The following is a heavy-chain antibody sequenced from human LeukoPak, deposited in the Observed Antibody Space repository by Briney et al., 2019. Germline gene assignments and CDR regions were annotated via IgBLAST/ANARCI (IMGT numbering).Heavy chain of an antibody. CDR2: IYHRGST. J-gene: IGHJ4*02. Sequence: KPSETRSLTCTVPGYFISSGYYWGWIRQPPGKGRGWIGTIYHRGSTYYNPSLRSRVTISVDTSKNQFSLKLRSVTAADTAFYYCARDSQDDYDFWSGYDYWGQGTLVTVSS. D-gene: IGHD3-3*01. V-gene: IGHV4-38-2*02. CDR3: ARDSQDDYDFWSGYDY. CDR1: GYFISSGYY.